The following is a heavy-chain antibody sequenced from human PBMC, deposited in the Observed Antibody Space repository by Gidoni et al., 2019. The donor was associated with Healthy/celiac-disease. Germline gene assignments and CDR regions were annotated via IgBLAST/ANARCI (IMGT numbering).Heavy chain of an antibody. CDR3: AHLAGNWNYDRFDP. J-gene: IGHJ5*02. D-gene: IGHD1-7*01. Sequence: QITLKESGPTLVKPTQTLTLTCTFSGFSLSNSGVGVGWIRQPPGKALEWLALIYWDDDKRYSPSLKSRLTITKDTSKNQVVLTMTNMDPVDTATYYCAHLAGNWNYDRFDPWGQGTLVTVSS. CDR2: IYWDDDK. CDR1: GFSLSNSGVG. V-gene: IGHV2-5*02.